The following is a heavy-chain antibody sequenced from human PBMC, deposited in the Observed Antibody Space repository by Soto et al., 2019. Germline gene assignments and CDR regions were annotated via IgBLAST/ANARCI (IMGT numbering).Heavy chain of an antibody. J-gene: IGHJ4*02. Sequence: QVQLVQSGAEVRKPGSSVKVSCKASGGAFSRYTTSWVRQAPGQGLEWMGRIIPILGIANYAQKFQGRVTMTADESTSTAYMELSSLRSDDTAVYYCARDTMTSLIDIWGQGTLVTVSS. CDR1: GGAFSRYT. D-gene: IGHD3-22*01. CDR3: ARDTMTSLIDI. V-gene: IGHV1-69*08. CDR2: IIPILGIA.